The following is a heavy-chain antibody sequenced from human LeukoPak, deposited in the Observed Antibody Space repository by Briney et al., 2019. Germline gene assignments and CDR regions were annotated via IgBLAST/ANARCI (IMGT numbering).Heavy chain of an antibody. V-gene: IGHV1-18*01. Sequence: AAVNVSYKASVYTFTIYGISWVRQAPGQGLEWMGWISAYNGNTNYAQKLQGRVTMTTDTSTSTAYMELRSLRSDDTAVYYCARGHFNRFDYWGQGTLVTVSS. J-gene: IGHJ4*02. CDR2: ISAYNGNT. CDR3: ARGHFNRFDY. D-gene: IGHD1-14*01. CDR1: VYTFTIYG.